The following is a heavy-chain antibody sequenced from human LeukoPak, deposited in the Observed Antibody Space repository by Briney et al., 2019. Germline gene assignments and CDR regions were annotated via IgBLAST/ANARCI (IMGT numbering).Heavy chain of an antibody. CDR2: IYHSGST. D-gene: IGHD2-8*01. J-gene: IGHJ6*03. V-gene: IGHV4-38-2*02. CDR3: ARARGYCTNGVCWFYSSSWYTKGSDYYYYYMDV. Sequence: SETLSLTCTVSGYSISSGYYWGWIRQPPGKGLEWIGSIYHSGSTYYNPSLKSRVTISVDTSKNQFSLKLSSVTAADTAVYYCARARGYCTNGVCWFYSSSWYTKGSDYYYYYMDVWGKGTTVTVSS. CDR1: GYSISSGYY.